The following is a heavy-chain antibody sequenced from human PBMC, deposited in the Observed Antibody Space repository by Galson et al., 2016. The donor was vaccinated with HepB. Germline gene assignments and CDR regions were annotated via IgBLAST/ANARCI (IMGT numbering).Heavy chain of an antibody. D-gene: IGHD1-7*01. CDR3: ARDEIAGTTGDY. Sequence: SLRLSCAASGFTVSNNYMSWVRQAPGKGLEWVSVIYSGGRTYYADSVKGQFTISRDNSKNTLYLQMNSLRAEDTAVYYCARDEIAGTTGDYWGQGTLVTVSS. J-gene: IGHJ4*02. CDR1: GFTVSNNY. CDR2: IYSGGRT. V-gene: IGHV3-53*01.